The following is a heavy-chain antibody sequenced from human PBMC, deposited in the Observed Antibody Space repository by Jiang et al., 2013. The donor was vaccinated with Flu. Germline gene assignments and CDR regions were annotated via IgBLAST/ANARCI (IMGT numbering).Heavy chain of an antibody. J-gene: IGHJ4*02. CDR2: VLHGWST. CDR3: ARGNLDGDGYWNYFDY. D-gene: IGHD5-24*01. V-gene: IGHV4-4*02. CDR1: GDSITSYQW. Sequence: GLVKPSGSLSLTCAVSGDSITSYQWWSWVRQPPGKGLEWVGEVLHGWSTNYNPSLKSRVTISIDKSKNHLSLLLSSVTAADTAVYYCARGNLDGDGYWNYFDYWGQGILVTVSS.